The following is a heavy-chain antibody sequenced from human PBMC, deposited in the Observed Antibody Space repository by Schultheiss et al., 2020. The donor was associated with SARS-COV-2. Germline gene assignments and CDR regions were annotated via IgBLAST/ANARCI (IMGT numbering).Heavy chain of an antibody. V-gene: IGHV4-34*01. CDR1: GGSISTYY. J-gene: IGHJ4*02. Sequence: SETLSLTCTVSGGSISTYYWSWIRQPPGKGLEWIGEINHSGSTNYNPSLKSRVTISVDTSKNQFSLKLSSVTAADTAVYYCASYELWYGLAYWGQGTLVTVSS. CDR3: ASYELWYGLAY. CDR2: INHSGST. D-gene: IGHD3-10*01.